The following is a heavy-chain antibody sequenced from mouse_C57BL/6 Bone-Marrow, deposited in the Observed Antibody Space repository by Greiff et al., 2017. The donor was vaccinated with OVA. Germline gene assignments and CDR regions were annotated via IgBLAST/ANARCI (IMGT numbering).Heavy chain of an antibody. Sequence: EVKLEESGPGMVKPSQSLSLTCTVTGYSITSGYDWHWIRHFPGNKLEWMGYISYSGSTNYNPSLKSRISITHDTSKNHFFLKLNSVTTEDTATYYCARAAYDYSWFAYWGQGTLVTVSA. V-gene: IGHV3-1*01. CDR1: GYSITSGYD. D-gene: IGHD2-4*01. CDR3: ARAAYDYSWFAY. J-gene: IGHJ3*01. CDR2: ISYSGST.